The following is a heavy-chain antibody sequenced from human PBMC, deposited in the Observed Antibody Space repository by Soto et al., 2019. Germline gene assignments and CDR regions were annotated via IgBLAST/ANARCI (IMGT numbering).Heavy chain of an antibody. J-gene: IGHJ4*02. V-gene: IGHV4-30-2*01. CDR1: GGCISSGGYS. CDR3: ARYKRLIVDS. Sequence: PSETLSLTCAVSGGCISSGGYSWSWIRQPPGKGLEWIGYIYHSGSTYYNPSLKSRVTISVDRSKNQFSLKLSSVTAADTAVYYCARYKRLIVDSWGRGTLVTVSS. D-gene: IGHD3-22*01. CDR2: IYHSGST.